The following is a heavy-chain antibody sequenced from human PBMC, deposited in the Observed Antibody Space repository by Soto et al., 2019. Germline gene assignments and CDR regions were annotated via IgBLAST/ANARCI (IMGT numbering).Heavy chain of an antibody. CDR3: ARPMRLGELSLGY. J-gene: IGHJ4*02. Sequence: QVQLQESGPGLVKPSETLSLTCSVSGGSIVGGYYWSWIRQYPGKGLEWIGYIYYTGRTYYNPSLKCRIAISVDTSKNQFSLKLSSVTAADTAMYYCARPMRLGELSLGYWGQGILVTVSS. D-gene: IGHD3-16*02. V-gene: IGHV4-31*03. CDR2: IYYTGRT. CDR1: GGSIVGGYY.